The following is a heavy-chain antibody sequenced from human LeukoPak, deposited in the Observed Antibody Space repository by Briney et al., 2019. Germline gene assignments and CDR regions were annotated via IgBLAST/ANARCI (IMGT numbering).Heavy chain of an antibody. D-gene: IGHD3-10*01. V-gene: IGHV3-23*01. CDR1: GFTLSSYA. Sequence: GGSLRLSCAASGFTLSSYAMSWVRQAPGKGPEWVSSISASGGSTNYADSVKGRFTISRDNSKNTVYLQINSLRAEDTAVYYCAKVMKGSERLTMVRGVIIKTAGLYYMDVWGKGTTVTVSS. CDR3: AKVMKGSERLTMVRGVIIKTAGLYYMDV. CDR2: ISASGGST. J-gene: IGHJ6*03.